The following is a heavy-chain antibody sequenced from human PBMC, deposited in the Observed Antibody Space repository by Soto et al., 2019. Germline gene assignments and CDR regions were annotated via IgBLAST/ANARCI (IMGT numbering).Heavy chain of an antibody. CDR1: GGTFSSYA. J-gene: IGHJ4*02. V-gene: IGHV1-69*13. Sequence: SVKVSCKASGGTFSSYAISWVLQAPGQGLEWMGGIIPIFGTANYAQKFQGRVTITADESTSTAYMELSSLRSEDTAVYYCARAGNYDILTGPNDYWGQGTLVTVSS. CDR2: IIPIFGTA. D-gene: IGHD3-9*01. CDR3: ARAGNYDILTGPNDY.